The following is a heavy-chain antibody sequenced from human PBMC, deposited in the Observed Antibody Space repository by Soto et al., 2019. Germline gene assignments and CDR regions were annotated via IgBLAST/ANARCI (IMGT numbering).Heavy chain of an antibody. CDR2: TSSSGTTV. CDR1: GFTFSDFY. D-gene: IGHD5-12*01. Sequence: QVQLVESGGGLVKPGGSLRLSCAASGFTFSDFYMSRMRQAPGKGLEWVSYTSSSGTTVYYAGSVKSRFTISRDNAKNSLYLQMNSLRAEDTAVYYCARVSGGSDYIDYWGQGTLVTVSS. CDR3: ARVSGGSDYIDY. J-gene: IGHJ4*02. V-gene: IGHV3-11*01.